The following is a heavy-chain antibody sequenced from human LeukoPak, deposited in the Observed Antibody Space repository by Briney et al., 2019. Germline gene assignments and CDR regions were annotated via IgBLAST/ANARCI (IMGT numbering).Heavy chain of an antibody. V-gene: IGHV1-58*02. CDR3: AADLDCSGGSCYSNLDY. Sequence: ASVKVSCKASGYTFTSYGISWVRQAPGQGLEWIGWIVVGSGNTNYAQKFQERVTITRDMSTSTAYMELSSLRSEDTAVYYCAADLDCSGGSCYSNLDYWGQGTLVTVSS. CDR1: GYTFTSYG. CDR2: IVVGSGNT. J-gene: IGHJ4*02. D-gene: IGHD2-15*01.